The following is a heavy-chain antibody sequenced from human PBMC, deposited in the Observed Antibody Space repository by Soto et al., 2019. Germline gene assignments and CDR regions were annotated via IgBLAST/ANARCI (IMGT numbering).Heavy chain of an antibody. CDR1: GASVAGGYYY. D-gene: IGHD5-12*01. CDR2: IPSRGRP. Sequence: QVQLRESGPGLVKPSQTLSLTCSVSGASVAGGYYYWSWVRQHPGKGLECIGYIPSRGRPFYNPTLTSRGTISADTSKDQLSLQLTSVTAADTAVYYCARDTYSGYDFGLWGQVTLVTVAS. J-gene: IGHJ5*02. CDR3: ARDTYSGYDFGL. V-gene: IGHV4-30-4*01.